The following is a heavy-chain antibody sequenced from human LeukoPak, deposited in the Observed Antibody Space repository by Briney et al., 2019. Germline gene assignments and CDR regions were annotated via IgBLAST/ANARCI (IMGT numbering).Heavy chain of an antibody. CDR1: GFTVSSNY. CDR2: IYSGDRT. J-gene: IGHJ4*02. D-gene: IGHD3-10*01. Sequence: GGSLRLSCAASGFTVSSNYMNWVRQAPGKGLDWVSLIYSGDRTYYADSVKGRFTISRDNSKNTLYLQMNSLRAEDTAVYYCAREPSSYGSGSYDHWGQGTLVTVSS. CDR3: AREPSSYGSGSYDH. V-gene: IGHV3-53*01.